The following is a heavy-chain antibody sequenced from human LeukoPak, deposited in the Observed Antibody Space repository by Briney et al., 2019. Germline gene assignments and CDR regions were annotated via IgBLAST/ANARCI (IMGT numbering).Heavy chain of an antibody. CDR3: ARDLGQYYDTSDNWFDP. CDR2: INSDGINT. V-gene: IGHV3-74*01. Sequence: PGGSLRLSCAASGFTFSNYWMQWVRRAPGKGLVWVSRINSDGINTSYADSVKGRFTISRDNAKNTLNLQMNSLRAEDTAVYYCARDLGQYYDTSDNWFDPWGQGTLVTVSS. D-gene: IGHD3-22*01. CDR1: GFTFSNYW. J-gene: IGHJ5*02.